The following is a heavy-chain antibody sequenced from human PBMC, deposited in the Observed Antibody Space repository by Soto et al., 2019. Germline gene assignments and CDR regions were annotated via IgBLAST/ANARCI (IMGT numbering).Heavy chain of an antibody. CDR1: GGSISSSSYY. V-gene: IGHV4-39*01. CDR3: ARHPGGIVLMVYATQPIDY. CDR2: IYYSGST. J-gene: IGHJ4*02. Sequence: QLQLQESGPGLVKPSETLSLTCTVSGGSISSSSYYWGWIRQPPGKGLEWIGSIYYSGSTYYNPSLKIVVTISVDTSNNQFSLKLSSVTAADTAVYYCARHPGGIVLMVYATQPIDYWGQGTLVTVSS. D-gene: IGHD2-8*01.